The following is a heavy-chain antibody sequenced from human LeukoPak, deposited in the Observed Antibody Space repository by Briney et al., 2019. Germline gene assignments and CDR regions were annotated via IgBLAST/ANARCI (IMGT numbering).Heavy chain of an antibody. V-gene: IGHV4-4*07. D-gene: IGHD3-10*01. CDR1: GGSISTYY. Sequence: TSETLSLTCTVSGGSISTYYWSWIRQPAGKGLEWIGRIYTSGSTNYNPSLKSRVTMSVDTSKNHFSLKLSSVTAADTAVYYCAKSNGYGLVDIWGQGTMVTVSS. J-gene: IGHJ3*02. CDR2: IYTSGST. CDR3: AKSNGYGLVDI.